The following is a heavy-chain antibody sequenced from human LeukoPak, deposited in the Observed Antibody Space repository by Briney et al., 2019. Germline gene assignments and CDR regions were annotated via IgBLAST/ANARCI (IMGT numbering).Heavy chain of an antibody. CDR2: IGTSGTNI. V-gene: IGHV3-48*03. CDR3: ASSQGSWPDYFDH. J-gene: IGHJ4*02. D-gene: IGHD6-13*01. CDR1: GFTFSSYE. Sequence: GGSLRLSCAASGFTFSSYEMNWVRQAPGKGLEWVSYIGTSGTNIYYADSVKGRFTISRDNAKNSLYLQMNSLRAEDTAVYYCASSQGSWPDYFDHWGQGTLVTVPS.